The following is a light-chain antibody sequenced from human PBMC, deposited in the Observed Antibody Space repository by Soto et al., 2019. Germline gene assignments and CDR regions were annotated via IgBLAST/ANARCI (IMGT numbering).Light chain of an antibody. CDR2: GAS. CDR3: PFAASPLWR. J-gene: IGKJ1*01. Sequence: ERATLSCRASQSVSSSYLAWYQQKPGQAPRLLIFGASTRATGKTDRFSGSGSGTEFTLTISILEPGDSVVYYCPFAASPLWRFAHGTNVDI. V-gene: IGKV3-20*01. CDR1: QSVSSSY.